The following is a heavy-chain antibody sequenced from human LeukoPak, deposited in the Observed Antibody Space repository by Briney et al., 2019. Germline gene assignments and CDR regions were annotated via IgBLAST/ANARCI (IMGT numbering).Heavy chain of an antibody. V-gene: IGHV1-2*06. J-gene: IGHJ5*02. D-gene: IGHD4-23*01. CDR3: AREVDSRWA. Sequence: ASVKVSCKASGYTFTDYYMHWVRQAPGQGLDWMGRLNPNTGGTNLPQKFQGRVTMTRDTSITTAYMELSRLTSDDTAVYYCAREVDSRWAWGQGTLVTVSS. CDR1: GYTFTDYY. CDR2: LNPNTGGT.